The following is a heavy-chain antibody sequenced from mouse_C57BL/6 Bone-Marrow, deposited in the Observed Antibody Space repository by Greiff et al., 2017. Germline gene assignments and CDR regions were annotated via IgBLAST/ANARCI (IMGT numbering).Heavy chain of an antibody. Sequence: EVQLQESGPGLVKPSQSLSLTCSVTGYSITSGYYWNWIRQFPGNKLEWMGYISYDGSNNYNPSLKNRISITRDTSKNQFFLKLNSVTTEDTATYYCATYYSNSWFAYWGQGALVTVSA. CDR3: ATYYSNSWFAY. V-gene: IGHV3-6*01. CDR2: ISYDGSN. CDR1: GYSITSGYY. D-gene: IGHD2-5*01. J-gene: IGHJ3*01.